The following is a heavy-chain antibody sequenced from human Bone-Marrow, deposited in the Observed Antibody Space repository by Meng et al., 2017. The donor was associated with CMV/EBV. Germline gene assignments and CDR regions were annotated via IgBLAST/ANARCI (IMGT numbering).Heavy chain of an antibody. CDR3: ARGGAVVVVPIDPFEY. D-gene: IGHD2-2*01. CDR2: ISSSSSYI. Sequence: GGLRLSCAASGFTFSSYSMNWVRQAPGKGLEWVSSISSSSSYIYYADSVKGRFTISRDNAKNSLYLQMNSLRAEDTAVYYCARGGAVVVVPIDPFEYWGQGTRVTVSS. CDR1: GFTFSSYS. J-gene: IGHJ4*02. V-gene: IGHV3-21*01.